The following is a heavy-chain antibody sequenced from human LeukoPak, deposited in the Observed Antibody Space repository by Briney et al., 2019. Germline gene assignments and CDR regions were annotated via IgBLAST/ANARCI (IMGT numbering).Heavy chain of an antibody. CDR1: GFTFCSYA. V-gene: IGHV3-23*01. J-gene: IGHJ4*02. CDR2: ISGSGDNT. Sequence: GGSLRLSCAASGFTFCSYAMNWVRQAPGKGLEWISSISGSGDNTYYADSVKGRFTISRDNSKNTLYLQMNSLRAEDTAVYHCANPPTVTRFDYWGQGTLVTVSS. CDR3: ANPPTVTRFDY. D-gene: IGHD4-11*01.